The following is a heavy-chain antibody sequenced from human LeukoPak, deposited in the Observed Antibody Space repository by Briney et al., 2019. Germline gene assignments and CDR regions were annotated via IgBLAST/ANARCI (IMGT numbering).Heavy chain of an antibody. Sequence: GASVKVSCKASGYTFTGYYMHWVRQAPGQGLELMGWINPNSGGTNYAQKFQGRVTMTRDTSISTAYMELSRLRSDDTAVYYCARVGLRYYGSGSYYNDWLGQLDYWGQGTLVTVSS. CDR1: GYTFTGYY. CDR2: INPNSGGT. V-gene: IGHV1-2*02. CDR3: ARVGLRYYGSGSYYNDWLGQLDY. J-gene: IGHJ4*02. D-gene: IGHD3-10*01.